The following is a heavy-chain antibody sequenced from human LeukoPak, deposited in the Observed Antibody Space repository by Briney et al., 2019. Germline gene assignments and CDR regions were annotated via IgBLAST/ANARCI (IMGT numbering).Heavy chain of an antibody. CDR3: ARDQYYWFDP. V-gene: IGHV4-59*01. J-gene: IGHJ5*02. D-gene: IGHD3-10*01. CDR1: GGSISSYY. CDR2: IYYSGST. Sequence: SETLSLTCTVSGGSISSYYWSWIRQPPGKGLEWIGYIYYSGSTNYNPSLKSRVTISVDTSKNQFSLKLSSVTAADTAVYYCARDQYYWFDPWGQGTLVTVSS.